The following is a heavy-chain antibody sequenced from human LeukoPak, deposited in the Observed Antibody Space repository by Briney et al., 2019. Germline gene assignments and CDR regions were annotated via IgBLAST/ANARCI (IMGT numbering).Heavy chain of an antibody. CDR3: TRLYYYDSSGYRDY. D-gene: IGHD3-22*01. J-gene: IGHJ4*02. Sequence: GGSLRLSCAASGFTFSGSAMHWVRQASGKGLEWVGRIRSKANSYATAYAASVKGRFTISRDDSKNTAYLQMNSLKTEDTAVYYCTRLYYYDSSGYRDYWGQGTLVTVSS. V-gene: IGHV3-73*01. CDR2: IRSKANSYAT. CDR1: GFTFSGSA.